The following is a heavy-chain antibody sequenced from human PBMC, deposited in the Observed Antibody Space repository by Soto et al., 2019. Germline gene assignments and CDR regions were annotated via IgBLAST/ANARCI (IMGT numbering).Heavy chain of an antibody. CDR3: ARPPRYCPNGACSSYWYFDL. V-gene: IGHV4-31*03. CDR2: VSSSGYT. J-gene: IGHJ2*01. Sequence: PSETLSLTCTLSARSIGRDYYYWNWTRHLPGRGLEGVGYVSSSGYTYYNPSLKSRLSMSVDPSKNQFSLTLNSVTAADTAVYYCARPPRYCPNGACSSYWYFDLWGRGTLVTVSS. D-gene: IGHD2-8*01. CDR1: ARSIGRDYYY.